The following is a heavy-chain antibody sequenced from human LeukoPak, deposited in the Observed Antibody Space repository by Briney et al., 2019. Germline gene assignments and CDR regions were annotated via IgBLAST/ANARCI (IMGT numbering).Heavy chain of an antibody. CDR2: ISDYNGNT. D-gene: IGHD3-3*01. Sequence: ASVKVSCKASGYTFTSYGISWVRQAPGQGLEWMGWISDYNGNTNYAQKLQGRVTMTTDTSTSTAYMELRSLRSDDTAVYYCARGRRIRFLEWLLGYMDVWGKGTTVTLSS. J-gene: IGHJ6*03. CDR1: GYTFTSYG. CDR3: ARGRRIRFLEWLLGYMDV. V-gene: IGHV1-18*01.